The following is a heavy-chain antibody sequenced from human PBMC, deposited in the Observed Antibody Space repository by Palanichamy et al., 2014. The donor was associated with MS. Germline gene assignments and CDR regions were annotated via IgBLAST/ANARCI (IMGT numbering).Heavy chain of an antibody. CDR3: ARSSYRPDVGWFDP. CDR1: GFTVSSNY. J-gene: IGHJ5*02. CDR2: IYSGGST. V-gene: IGHV3-53*01. Sequence: EVQLVESGGGLIQPGGSLRLSCAASGFTVSSNYMSWVRQAPGKGLEWVSVIYSGGSTYYADSVKGRFTISRDNSKNTLFLQMNSLRAEDTAVYYCARSSYRPDVGWFDPWGQGTLVTVSS. D-gene: IGHD1-26*01.